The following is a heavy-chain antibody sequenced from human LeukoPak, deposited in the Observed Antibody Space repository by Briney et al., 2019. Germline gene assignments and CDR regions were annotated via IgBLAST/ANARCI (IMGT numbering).Heavy chain of an antibody. D-gene: IGHD6-13*01. Sequence: ASVKVSCKASGYSFTGYYMNWVRQAPGQELEWLGWINPNSGGTNYAQKFQGRVTMTRDTSISTAYMELSRLRSDDTAVYYCARSVRGYSSSWYVAGYWGQGTLVTVSS. J-gene: IGHJ4*02. CDR3: ARSVRGYSSSWYVAGY. CDR2: INPNSGGT. CDR1: GYSFTGYY. V-gene: IGHV1-2*02.